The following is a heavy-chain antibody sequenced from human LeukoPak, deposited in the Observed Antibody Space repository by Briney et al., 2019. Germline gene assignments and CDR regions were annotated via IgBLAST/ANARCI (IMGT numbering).Heavy chain of an antibody. CDR2: INPNSGGT. D-gene: IGHD6-13*01. Sequence: ASVKVSCKSSGYTFTGYYMHWVRQAPGQGLEWMGWINPNSGGTNYAQKFQGRVTMTRDTSISTAYMELSRLRSDDTAVYYCARGHLSTNDAFDIWGQGTMVTVSS. CDR1: GYTFTGYY. CDR3: ARGHLSTNDAFDI. J-gene: IGHJ3*02. V-gene: IGHV1-2*02.